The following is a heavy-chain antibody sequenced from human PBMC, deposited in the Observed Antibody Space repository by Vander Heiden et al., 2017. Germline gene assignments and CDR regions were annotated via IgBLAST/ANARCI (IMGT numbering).Heavy chain of an antibody. CDR1: GGSISSYY. D-gene: IGHD3-16*01. CDR2: IYYSGST. Sequence: QVQLQESGPGLVKPSETLSLTCTVPGGSISSYYWSWIRQPPGKGLEWIGYIYYSGSTNYNPSLKSRVTISVDTSKNQFSLKLSSVTAADTAVYSCARENGGWFDPWGQGTLVTVSS. CDR3: ARENGGWFDP. V-gene: IGHV4-59*01. J-gene: IGHJ5*02.